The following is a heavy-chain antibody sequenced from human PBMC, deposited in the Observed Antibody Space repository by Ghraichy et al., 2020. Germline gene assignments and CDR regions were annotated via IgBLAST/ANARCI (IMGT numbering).Heavy chain of an antibody. Sequence: GGSLRLSCTASGFTLGDYALSWFRQAPGKGLEWVGFIATKDYGGTSEYAASVKDRFSISRDDSKSVAYLQMDSLRTEDTAVYYCVRGPYYYDHNWFDPWGQGTLVTVSS. D-gene: IGHD3-22*01. V-gene: IGHV3-49*03. CDR2: IATKDYGGTS. CDR1: GFTLGDYA. CDR3: VRGPYYYDHNWFDP. J-gene: IGHJ5*02.